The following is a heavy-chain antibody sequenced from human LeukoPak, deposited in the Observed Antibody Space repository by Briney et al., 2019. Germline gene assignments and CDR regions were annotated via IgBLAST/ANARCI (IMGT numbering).Heavy chain of an antibody. V-gene: IGHV4-31*03. Sequence: SETLSLTCTVSGGSISSGGYYWSWIRQHPGKGLEWIGYIYYGGSTYYNPSLKSRVTISVDTSKNQFSLKLSSVTAADTAVYYCARVFYGDYGGVDYWGQGTLVTVSS. CDR1: GGSISSGGYY. D-gene: IGHD4-17*01. CDR3: ARVFYGDYGGVDY. CDR2: IYYGGST. J-gene: IGHJ4*02.